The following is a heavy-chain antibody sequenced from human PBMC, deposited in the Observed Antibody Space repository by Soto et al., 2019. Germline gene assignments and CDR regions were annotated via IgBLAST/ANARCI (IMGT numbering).Heavy chain of an antibody. CDR3: ASGIEYYFDSSGYGQRAFDI. Sequence: SETLSLTCAVSGGSISSGGYSWIWIRQPPGKGLEWIGSIYYSGSTYYNPSFKSRVTLPLDTSKNQFSLKLGSVPAADPAVYYCASGIEYYFDSSGYGQRAFDIWGQGTMVTVSS. CDR1: GGSISSGGYS. CDR2: IYYSGST. V-gene: IGHV4-30-2*03. J-gene: IGHJ3*02. D-gene: IGHD3-22*01.